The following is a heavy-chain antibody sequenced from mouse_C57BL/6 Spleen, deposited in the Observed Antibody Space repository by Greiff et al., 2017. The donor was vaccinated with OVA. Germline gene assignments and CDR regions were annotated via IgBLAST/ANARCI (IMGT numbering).Heavy chain of an antibody. CDR1: GFTFSSYG. CDR3: ARHEDGNYKDYFDY. J-gene: IGHJ2*01. CDR2: ISSGGSYT. D-gene: IGHD2-1*01. V-gene: IGHV5-6*02. Sequence: EVMLVESGGDLVKPGGSLKLSCAASGFTFSSYGMSWVRQTPDKRLEWVATISSGGSYTYYPDSVKGRFTISRDNAKNTLYLQMSSLKSEDTAMYYCARHEDGNYKDYFDYWGQGTTLTVSS.